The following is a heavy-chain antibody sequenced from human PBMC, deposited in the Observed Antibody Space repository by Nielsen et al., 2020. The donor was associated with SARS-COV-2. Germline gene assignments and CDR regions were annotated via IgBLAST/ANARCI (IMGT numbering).Heavy chain of an antibody. J-gene: IGHJ4*02. Sequence: SETLSLTCIVSGGSISTGSHYWSWIRQPPGKGLEWLGYIYYSGSTNYNPSLKSRITISVDTSKDQFSLKLSSVTAADTAVYYCARRYCYSTTCYFDYWGQGTLVTVSS. CDR2: IYYSGST. D-gene: IGHD2-2*01. CDR3: ARRYCYSTTCYFDY. CDR1: GGSISTGSHY. V-gene: IGHV4-61*01.